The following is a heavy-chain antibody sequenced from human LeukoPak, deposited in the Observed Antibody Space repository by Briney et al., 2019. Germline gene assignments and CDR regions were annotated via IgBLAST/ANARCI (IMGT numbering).Heavy chain of an antibody. V-gene: IGHV1-2*02. CDR3: ASGHESIAVAGRYNWFDH. J-gene: IGHJ5*02. CDR2: INPNSGGT. CDR1: GYTFTGYY. Sequence: ASVKVSCKASGYTFTGYYMHWVRQAPGQGLEWMGWINPNSGGTNYAQKFQGRATMTRDTSISTAYMELSRLRSDDTAVYYCASGHESIAVAGRYNWFDHWGQGTLVTVSS. D-gene: IGHD6-19*01.